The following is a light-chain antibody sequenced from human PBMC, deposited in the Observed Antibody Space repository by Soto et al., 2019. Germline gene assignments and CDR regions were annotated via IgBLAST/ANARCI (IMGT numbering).Light chain of an antibody. Sequence: EIVMTQSPATLSVSPGERATLSCRASQTVSSNVSWHHQKPGHAPRMLIICAATSAAGTPANFSGSRSGTEYTLTIISLQSEDFATYYCQQYNNWPITFGQGTRLEIK. J-gene: IGKJ5*01. CDR2: CAA. V-gene: IGKV3-15*01. CDR1: QTVSSN. CDR3: QQYNNWPIT.